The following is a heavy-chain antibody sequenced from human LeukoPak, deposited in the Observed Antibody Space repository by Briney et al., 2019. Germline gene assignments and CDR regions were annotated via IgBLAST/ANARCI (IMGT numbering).Heavy chain of an antibody. CDR1: GFTFSSYG. CDR3: ARDQDFAFDY. J-gene: IGHJ4*02. D-gene: IGHD3/OR15-3a*01. Sequence: PGRSLRLSCAASGFTFSSYGMHWVRQAPGKGLEWVAVISYDGSNKYYADSMKGRFTISRDNAKNSLYLQMNSLRDEDTAVYYCARDQDFAFDYWGQGTLVTVSS. CDR2: ISYDGSNK. V-gene: IGHV3-30*03.